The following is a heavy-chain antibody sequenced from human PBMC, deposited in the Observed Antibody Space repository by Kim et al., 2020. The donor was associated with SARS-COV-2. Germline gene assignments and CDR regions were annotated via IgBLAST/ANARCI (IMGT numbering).Heavy chain of an antibody. J-gene: IGHJ6*02. CDR3: AKSSLLWFGELSYGMDV. CDR2: IYYSGST. CDR1: GGSISSYY. V-gene: IGHV4-59*01. D-gene: IGHD3-10*01. Sequence: SETLSLTCTVSGGSISSYYWSWIRQPPGKGLEWIGYIYYSGSTNYNPSLKSRVTISVDTSKNQFSLKLSSVTAADTAVYYCAKSSLLWFGELSYGMDVWGQGTTVTVSS.